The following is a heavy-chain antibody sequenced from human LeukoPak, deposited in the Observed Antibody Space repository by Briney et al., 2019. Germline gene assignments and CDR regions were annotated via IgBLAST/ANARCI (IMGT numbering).Heavy chain of an antibody. J-gene: IGHJ4*02. CDR1: GFTFSGYA. D-gene: IGHD6-13*01. CDR2: IARDGSAK. V-gene: IGHV3-30*04. CDR3: AKVVREISWPRY. Sequence: GGSLRLSCAVSGFTFSGYALHWVRQAPGTGLEWGAVIARDGSAKYYADSVKGRFTISRDNTKNILYLEINSLRAEDTAVYYCAKVVREISWPRYWGQGTLVTVSS.